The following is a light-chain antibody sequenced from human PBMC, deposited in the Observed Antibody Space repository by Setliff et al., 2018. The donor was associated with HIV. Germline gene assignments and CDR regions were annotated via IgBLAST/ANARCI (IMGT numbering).Light chain of an antibody. CDR1: SSDVGVYNY. V-gene: IGLV2-14*03. J-gene: IGLJ1*01. CDR3: TSYTRNTTYV. Sequence: QSALAQPASVSGSPGQSITISCTGTSSDVGVYNYVSWYQQHPGKAPKLMIYDVTNRPSGVSNRFSASKSGNTASLTISGLQAEDEADYYCTSYTRNTTYVFGTGTKVTVL. CDR2: DVT.